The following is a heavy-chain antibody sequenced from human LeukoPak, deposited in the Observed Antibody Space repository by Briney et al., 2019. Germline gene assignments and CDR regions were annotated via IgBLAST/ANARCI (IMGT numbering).Heavy chain of an antibody. Sequence: ASVKVSCKASGYTFTSYDINWVRQATGQGLEWMGWMNPNSGNTGYAQKFQGRVTMTRDTSISTAYLELTTLRSDDTAVYYCARERSGWYVDYWGQGTLVTVSS. CDR2: MNPNSGNT. CDR3: ARERSGWYVDY. CDR1: GYTFTSYD. D-gene: IGHD6-19*01. J-gene: IGHJ4*02. V-gene: IGHV1-8*01.